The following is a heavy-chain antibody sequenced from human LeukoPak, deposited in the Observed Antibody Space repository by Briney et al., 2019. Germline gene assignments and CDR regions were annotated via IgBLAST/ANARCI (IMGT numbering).Heavy chain of an antibody. CDR2: IIPIFGRA. Sequence: SSXXVSCKASGGTFISYGISWVGQAPGQGMEWMGGIIPIFGRANNAKKFQGRGTITADEDTSKDYMELSSLRSEDTAVYYCARKGYCSSTSCYKDWFDPWGQGTLVTVSS. D-gene: IGHD2-2*02. CDR3: ARKGYCSSTSCYKDWFDP. J-gene: IGHJ5*02. V-gene: IGHV1-69*01. CDR1: GGTFISYG.